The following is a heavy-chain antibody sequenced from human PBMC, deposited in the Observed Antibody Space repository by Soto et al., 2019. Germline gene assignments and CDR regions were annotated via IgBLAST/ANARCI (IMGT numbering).Heavy chain of an antibody. J-gene: IGHJ3*02. D-gene: IGHD2-2*02. CDR2: IKQDGSEK. V-gene: IGHV3-7*01. CDR1: GFTFSSYW. Sequence: EVQLVESGGGLVQPGGSLRLPCAASGFTFSSYWLSWVRQAPGKGREWVANIKQDGSEKYYVDSVKGRFTISRDNAKNSLYLQVNSLRAEDTAVYYCARGGHCSSTSCYTSRSAFDIWGQGTMVTVSS. CDR3: ARGGHCSSTSCYTSRSAFDI.